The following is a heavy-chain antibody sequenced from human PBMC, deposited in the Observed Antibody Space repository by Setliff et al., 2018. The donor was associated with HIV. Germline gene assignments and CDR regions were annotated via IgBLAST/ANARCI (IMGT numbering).Heavy chain of an antibody. CDR3: AREPGVAAAGYGMDV. Sequence: SVKVSCKASGGTFSSYAISWVRQAPGQGLEWMGGIIPIFGTANYAQKFQGRVTITTDESTSTAYMELRSLRSDDTAVYYCAREPGVAAAGYGMDVWGQGTTVTVSS. CDR1: GGTFSSYA. J-gene: IGHJ6*02. CDR2: IIPIFGTA. V-gene: IGHV1-69*05. D-gene: IGHD6-13*01.